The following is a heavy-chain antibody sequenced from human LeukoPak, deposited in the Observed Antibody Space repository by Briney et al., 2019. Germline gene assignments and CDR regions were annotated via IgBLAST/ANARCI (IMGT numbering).Heavy chain of an antibody. CDR2: ISSTSSTI. CDR1: GFTFSSYE. D-gene: IGHD4-17*01. Sequence: GGSLRLSCAASGFTFSSYEMNWVRQAPGKGLEWVSYISSTSSTIYYADSVKGRFTISRDTAKNSLYLQMNSLRAEDTAVYSCARGDYGDYWNYYYMDVWGKGTTVTVSS. CDR3: ARGDYGDYWNYYYMDV. V-gene: IGHV3-48*01. J-gene: IGHJ6*03.